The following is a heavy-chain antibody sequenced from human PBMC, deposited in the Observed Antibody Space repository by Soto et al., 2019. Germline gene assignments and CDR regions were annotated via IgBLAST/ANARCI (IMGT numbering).Heavy chain of an antibody. CDR3: AKSVYNWNDGFFDY. CDR2: ISYDGSNK. V-gene: IGHV3-30-3*02. D-gene: IGHD1-1*01. J-gene: IGHJ4*02. Sequence: GGSLRLSCAASGFTFSSYAMHWVRQAPGKGLEWVAVISYDGSNKYYADSVKGRFTISRDNSKNTLYLQMNSLRAEDTAVYYCAKSVYNWNDGFFDYWGQGTLVTVSS. CDR1: GFTFSSYA.